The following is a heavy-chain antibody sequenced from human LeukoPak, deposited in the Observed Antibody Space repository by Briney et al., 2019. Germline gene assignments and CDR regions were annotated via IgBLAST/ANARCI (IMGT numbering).Heavy chain of an antibody. CDR3: ARIDYYGPGRAFDY. D-gene: IGHD3-10*01. V-gene: IGHV4-61*02. J-gene: IGHJ4*02. Sequence: SQTLSLTCTVSGGSISSGSYYWSWIRQPAGKGLEWIGRIYTSGSTNYNPSLKSRVTISVDTSKNQFSLKLSSVTAADAAVYYCARIDYYGPGRAFDYWGQGTLVTVSS. CDR1: GGSISSGSYY. CDR2: IYTSGST.